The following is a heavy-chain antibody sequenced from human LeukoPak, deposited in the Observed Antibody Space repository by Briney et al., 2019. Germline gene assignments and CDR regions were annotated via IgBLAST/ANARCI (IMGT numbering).Heavy chain of an antibody. V-gene: IGHV4-59*11. CDR2: IYYSGST. CDR1: GGSISSHY. D-gene: IGHD6-6*01. Sequence: SETLSLTCTVSGGSISSHYWSWIRQPPGKGLEWIGYIYYSGSTNYNPSLKSRATISVDTSKNQFSLKLSSVTAADTAVYYCARVLTGSSSSDYYYYYMDVWGKGTTVTVSS. CDR3: ARVLTGSSSSDYYYYYMDV. J-gene: IGHJ6*03.